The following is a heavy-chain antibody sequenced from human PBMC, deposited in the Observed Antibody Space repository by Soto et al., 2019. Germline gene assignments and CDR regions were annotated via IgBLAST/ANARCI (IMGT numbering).Heavy chain of an antibody. CDR2: ISAYNGNT. Sequence: GASVKVSCKASGYTFTSYGISWVRQAPGQGLEWMGWISAYNGNTNYAQKLQGRVTMTTDTSTSTAYMELRNLRSDDTAVYYCPREGVVVVAANRAYYYYGMDVWGQGTTVTVSS. J-gene: IGHJ6*02. CDR3: PREGVVVVAANRAYYYYGMDV. D-gene: IGHD2-15*01. CDR1: GYTFTSYG. V-gene: IGHV1-18*01.